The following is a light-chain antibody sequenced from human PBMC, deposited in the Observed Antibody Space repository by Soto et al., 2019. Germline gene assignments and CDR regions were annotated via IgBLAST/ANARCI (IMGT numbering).Light chain of an antibody. CDR3: QQGSSFPLT. Sequence: DIQMTQSPSSVSASIGVRVTITCRASQGISSFLSWYQQTPGKAPKLLISFASTLQSGVPSRFSGSGSGTDFTLTISSLQPEDFATYYCQQGSSFPLTFGGGTKVEI. V-gene: IGKV1D-12*01. CDR2: FAS. J-gene: IGKJ4*01. CDR1: QGISSF.